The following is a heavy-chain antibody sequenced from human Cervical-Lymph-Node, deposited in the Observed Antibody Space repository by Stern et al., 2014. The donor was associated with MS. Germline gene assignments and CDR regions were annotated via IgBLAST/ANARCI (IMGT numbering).Heavy chain of an antibody. V-gene: IGHV4-31*03. D-gene: IGHD4-17*01. J-gene: IGHJ4*02. CDR1: GGSISSGGYY. Sequence: QVQLQESGPGLVKPSQTLSLTCTVSGGSISSGGYYWSWIRQHPGKGLEWIGYINHSGNTYYNPSLKSRLTISVDTSKNQFSLKLSPVTAADTAVYYCARDSGALTTVTTGSIDYWGQGTLVTVSS. CDR2: INHSGNT. CDR3: ARDSGALTTVTTGSIDY.